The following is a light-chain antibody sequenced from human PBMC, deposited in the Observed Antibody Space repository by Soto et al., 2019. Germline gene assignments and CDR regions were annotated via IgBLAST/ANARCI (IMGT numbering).Light chain of an antibody. J-gene: IGKJ2*01. V-gene: IGKV1-39*01. CDR3: QQTYPTLYI. CDR1: QNIIKY. CDR2: GPS. Sequence: DIQMTQSPSSQSAAVGDRVTITCRTSQNIIKYLNWYQQKPGKAPKLLIYGPSTLQTRVPSRFSGGGSGTDFTLTISSRQPEDFATYYCQQTYPTLYIFGQETNQDIK.